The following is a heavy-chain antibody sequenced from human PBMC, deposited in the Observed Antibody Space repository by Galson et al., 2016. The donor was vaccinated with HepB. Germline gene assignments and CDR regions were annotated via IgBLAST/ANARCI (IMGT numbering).Heavy chain of an antibody. V-gene: IGHV1-69*13. CDR2: IAPVIGTT. D-gene: IGHD3-10*01. CDR3: ARGGYIVTVLQGVVMPRDAFDI. J-gene: IGHJ3*02. CDR1: GGTLSNYA. Sequence: SVKVSCKASGGTLSNYAVSWVRQAPGQGPEWMGGIAPVIGTTNYAQRFQGRVTITADGSTNTAYMELSSLTSESTAVYYCARGGYIVTVLQGVVMPRDAFDIWGQGTMVTVSS.